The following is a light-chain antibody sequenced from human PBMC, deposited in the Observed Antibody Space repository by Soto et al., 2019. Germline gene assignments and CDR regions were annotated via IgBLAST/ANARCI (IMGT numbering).Light chain of an antibody. Sequence: DIHMTQSPSTLSASAGDRVTITCRASQSISTWLSWYQQKPGKAPKLLIYKASSLETEVPSRFSGSGSGTEFTLTINSLQPDDFVSYFCQKYNTYPYTFGQGTKLEIK. J-gene: IGKJ2*01. CDR3: QKYNTYPYT. CDR1: QSISTW. CDR2: KAS. V-gene: IGKV1-5*03.